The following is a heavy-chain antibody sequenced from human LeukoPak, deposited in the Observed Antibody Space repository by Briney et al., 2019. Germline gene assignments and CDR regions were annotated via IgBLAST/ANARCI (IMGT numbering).Heavy chain of an antibody. D-gene: IGHD5-18*01. CDR3: ARVPRGYSYGYFDY. CDR1: GGSFSGYY. V-gene: IGHV4-34*01. J-gene: IGHJ4*02. CDR2: INHSGST. Sequence: PSETLSLTCAVYGGSFSGYYWSWIRQPPGKGLEWIGEINHSGSTNYNPSLKSRVTTSVDTSKNQFSLKLSSVTAADTAVYYCARVPRGYSYGYFDYWGQGTLVTVSS.